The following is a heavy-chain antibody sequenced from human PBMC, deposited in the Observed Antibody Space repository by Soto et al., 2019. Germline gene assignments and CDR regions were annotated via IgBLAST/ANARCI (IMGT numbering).Heavy chain of an antibody. Sequence: QVQLQESGPGLVKPSETLSLTCTVSGGSISSYYWSWIRQPPGKGLEWIGYIYYSGSTNYNPSLKRRVTISVDTSKNQFSLKLSSVTAADTAVYYCARGISPHLDYWGQGTLVTVSS. V-gene: IGHV4-59*01. D-gene: IGHD3-10*01. CDR1: GGSISSYY. J-gene: IGHJ4*02. CDR2: IYYSGST. CDR3: ARGISPHLDY.